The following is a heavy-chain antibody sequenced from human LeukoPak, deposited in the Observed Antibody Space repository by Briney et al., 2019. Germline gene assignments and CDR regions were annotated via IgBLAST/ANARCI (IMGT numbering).Heavy chain of an antibody. CDR1: GFTFSSYS. Sequence: GGSLRLSCAPSGFTFSSYSMNWVPPAPGKGLEWVSSISSSSSYIAHADSVKGRVTISRDNAKNSLYLQMNSLRAEDTGVYYCARNRKELVLYGAFDIWGQGTMVTVSS. CDR2: ISSSSSYI. CDR3: ARNRKELVLYGAFDI. D-gene: IGHD6-13*01. J-gene: IGHJ3*02. V-gene: IGHV3-21*01.